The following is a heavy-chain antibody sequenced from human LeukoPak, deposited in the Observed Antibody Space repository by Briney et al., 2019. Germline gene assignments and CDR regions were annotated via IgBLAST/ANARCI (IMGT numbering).Heavy chain of an antibody. V-gene: IGHV4-4*07. D-gene: IGHD2-2*01. CDR2: IYTSGST. J-gene: IGHJ3*02. Sequence: SETLSLTCTVSGGSISSYYWSWIRQPAGKGLEWIGRIYTSGSTNYNPSLKSRVTMSVDTSKNQFSLKLSSVTAADTAVYYCARVWVVPAARGTPDAFDIWGQGTMVTVSS. CDR3: ARVWVVPAARGTPDAFDI. CDR1: GGSISSYY.